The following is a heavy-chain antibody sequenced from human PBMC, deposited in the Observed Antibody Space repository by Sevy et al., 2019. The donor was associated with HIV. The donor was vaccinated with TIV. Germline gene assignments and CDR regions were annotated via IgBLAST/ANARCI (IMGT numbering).Heavy chain of an antibody. D-gene: IGHD3-16*01. CDR3: ARGGGLDC. J-gene: IGHJ4*02. CDR1: GFTFSPYW. CDR2: IRPDGSDK. Sequence: GGSLRLSCAASGFTFSPYWMTWVRQAPGKGLEWVANIRPDGSDKYYVDSVKGRFTISRDNAKNSLYLQMNSLRADETVMYYCARGGGLDCWGQGALVTVSS. V-gene: IGHV3-7*01.